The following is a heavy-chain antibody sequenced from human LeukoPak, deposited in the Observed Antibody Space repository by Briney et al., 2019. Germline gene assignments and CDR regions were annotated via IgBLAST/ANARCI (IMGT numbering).Heavy chain of an antibody. CDR2: IYYSGST. J-gene: IGHJ5*02. D-gene: IGHD3-10*01. CDR1: GGSISSYY. V-gene: IGHV4-59*08. CDR3: ARLHYDSGSYYSNWFDP. Sequence: PSETLSLTCTVSGGSISSYYWSWIRQPPGKGLEWIGYIYYSGSTNYNPSLKSRVTISVDTSKNQFSLKLSSVTAADTAVYYCARLHYDSGSYYSNWFDPWGQGTLVTVSS.